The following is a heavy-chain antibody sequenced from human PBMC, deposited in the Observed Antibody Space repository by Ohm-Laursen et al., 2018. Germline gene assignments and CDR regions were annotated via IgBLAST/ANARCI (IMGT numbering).Heavy chain of an antibody. J-gene: IGHJ6*02. V-gene: IGHV3-9*01. Sequence: RSLRLSCSASGFTFDDYAMHWVRQAPGKGLEWVSGISWNSGSIGYADSVKGRFTISRDNAKNSLYLQMNSLRAEDTALYYCAKDGTPRKYQLLLYYYYGMDVWGQGTTVTVSS. CDR3: AKDGTPRKYQLLLYYYYGMDV. CDR2: ISWNSGSI. D-gene: IGHD2-2*01. CDR1: GFTFDDYA.